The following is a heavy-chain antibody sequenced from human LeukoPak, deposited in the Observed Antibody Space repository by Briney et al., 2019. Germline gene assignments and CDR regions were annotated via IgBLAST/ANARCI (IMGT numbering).Heavy chain of an antibody. D-gene: IGHD3-10*01. J-gene: IGHJ4*02. V-gene: IGHV3-23*01. CDR3: AKRGVAIRVIRVGFHKEAYYFDS. Sequence: PGGSLRLSCAVSGITLSNYGMSWVRQAPGKGLEWVAGISDSGGRTNYADSVKGRFTISRDNLKNALYLQMNSLRAEDQAGYFLAKRGVAIRVIRVGFHKEAYYFDSWGQGALVTVSS. CDR1: GITLSNYG. CDR2: ISDSGGRT.